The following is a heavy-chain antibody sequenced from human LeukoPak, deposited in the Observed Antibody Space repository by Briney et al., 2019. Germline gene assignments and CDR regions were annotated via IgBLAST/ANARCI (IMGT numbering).Heavy chain of an antibody. D-gene: IGHD3-10*01. CDR2: IYYSGST. J-gene: IGHJ4*02. Sequence: SETLSLTCTVSGGSISGYFWSWIRQPPGKGLEWIGYIYYSGSTDYIPSLKSRVTISVDTSKNQFSLKLSSVTAADTAVYDCSRHTFTGSDYWGQGTLVTVS. CDR1: GGSISGYF. CDR3: SRHTFTGSDY. V-gene: IGHV4-59*08.